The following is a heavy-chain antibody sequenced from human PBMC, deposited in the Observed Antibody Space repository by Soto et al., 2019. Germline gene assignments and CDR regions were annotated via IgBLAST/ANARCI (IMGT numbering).Heavy chain of an antibody. D-gene: IGHD3-22*01. CDR1: GYSFTSYW. CDR2: IDPSDSYT. V-gene: IGHV5-10-1*01. CDR3: ARHKYYDSSGYYYYGMDG. Sequence: PGESLKISCKGSGYSFTSYWISWVRQMPGKGLEWMGRIDPSDSYTNYSPSFQGHVTISADKSISTAYLQWSSLKASDTAMYYCARHKYYDSSGYYYYGMDGWGQGTTVTVSS. J-gene: IGHJ6*02.